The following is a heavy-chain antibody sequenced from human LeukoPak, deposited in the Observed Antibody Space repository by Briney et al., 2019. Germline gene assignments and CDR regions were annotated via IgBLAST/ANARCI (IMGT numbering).Heavy chain of an antibody. CDR3: AGKYSYDSSGYYSDY. D-gene: IGHD3-22*01. V-gene: IGHV3-48*04. J-gene: IGHJ4*02. CDR1: GFTFSNYD. CDR2: ISSRTSTI. Sequence: GGSLRLSCEASGFTFSNYDMTWVRQAPGKGLEWVSYISSRTSTIHYADSVKGRFTISRDNARNSLYLQMNSLRAEDTAVYYCAGKYSYDSSGYYSDYWGQGTLVTVSS.